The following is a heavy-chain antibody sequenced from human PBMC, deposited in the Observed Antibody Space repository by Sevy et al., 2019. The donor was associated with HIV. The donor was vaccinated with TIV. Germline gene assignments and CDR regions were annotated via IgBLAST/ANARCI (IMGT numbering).Heavy chain of an antibody. CDR3: ARGGGNGWYYFDY. J-gene: IGHJ4*02. D-gene: IGHD6-19*01. CDR2: IIPILGTV. V-gene: IGHV1-69*13. Sequence: ASVKVSCKASGGTFSTYGISWVRQAPGQGPEWMGGIIPILGTVNYAQKFQGSVTITAHESTKTAYMELSSLRSEDTAVYYCARGGGNGWYYFDYWGQETLVTVSS. CDR1: GGTFSTYG.